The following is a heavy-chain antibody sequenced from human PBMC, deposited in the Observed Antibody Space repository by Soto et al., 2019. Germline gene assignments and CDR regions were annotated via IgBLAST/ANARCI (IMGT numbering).Heavy chain of an antibody. CDR3: AKVAATSRPWDH. J-gene: IGHJ4*02. CDR2: ITGSGVNT. V-gene: IGHV3-23*01. D-gene: IGHD6-6*01. CDR1: GFAFNMYA. Sequence: EVQLLESGGDIVRPGGSLRLSCAGSGFAFNMYAISWIRQVPGKGLEWVSVITGSGVNTNYADSVKGRFTISRDNSKNMVYLQMNSLRAEDTGLYYCAKVAATSRPWDHWGQGTLVTVSS.